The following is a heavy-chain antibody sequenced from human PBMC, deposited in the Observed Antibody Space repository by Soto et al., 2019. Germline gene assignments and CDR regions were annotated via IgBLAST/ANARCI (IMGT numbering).Heavy chain of an antibody. CDR3: ARVKSRGYYYAFDY. Sequence: QVQLQESGPGLVKPSETLSLTCTASGGSISGYYWSWIWQPPVKGLEWIGYLYYSGSTNYNTSLKSRVTISVHTSKHQNSLKLSSVAAADTAVYYCARVKSRGYYYAFDYWGQGTLVTVFS. CDR2: LYYSGST. J-gene: IGHJ4*02. V-gene: IGHV4-59*01. CDR1: GGSISGYY. D-gene: IGHD3-22*01.